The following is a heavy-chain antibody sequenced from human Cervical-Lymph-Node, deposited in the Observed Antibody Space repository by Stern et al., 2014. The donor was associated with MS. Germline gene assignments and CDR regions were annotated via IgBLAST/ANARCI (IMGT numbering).Heavy chain of an antibody. CDR3: ARQATAWASDV. CDR1: GYKFSIYW. Sequence: EVQLVQSGAELVRPGESLKISCKGSGYKFSIYWIAWVRQMPGKGLEWVGIIYPGDSETRYSPSFQDHVIISPDKSTSNPFLPWSSLNASYSAMYFCARQATAWASDVWGQGTLVTVSS. J-gene: IGHJ4*02. CDR2: IYPGDSET. V-gene: IGHV5-51*01. D-gene: IGHD2-21*02.